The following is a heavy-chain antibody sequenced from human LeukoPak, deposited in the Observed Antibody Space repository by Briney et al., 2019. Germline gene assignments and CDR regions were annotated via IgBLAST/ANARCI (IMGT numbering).Heavy chain of an antibody. J-gene: IGHJ4*02. CDR3: ARGRAVNYDFWSGYRYYFDY. CDR1: GGSISSGGYY. CDR2: IYYSGST. Sequence: PSQTLSLTCTVPGGSISSGGYYWSWIRQHPGKGLEWIGYIYYSGSTYYNPSLKSRVTISVDTSKNQFSLKLSSVTAADTAVYYCARGRAVNYDFWSGYRYYFDYWGQGTLVTVSS. V-gene: IGHV4-31*03. D-gene: IGHD3-3*01.